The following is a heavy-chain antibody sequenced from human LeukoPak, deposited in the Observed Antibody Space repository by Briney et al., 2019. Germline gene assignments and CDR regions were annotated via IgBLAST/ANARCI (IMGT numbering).Heavy chain of an antibody. V-gene: IGHV1-46*01. CDR3: AKGYGSGSYYNDYYFDY. D-gene: IGHD3-10*01. J-gene: IGHJ4*02. Sequence: ASVKVSCKASGYTFTSYYMHWVRQAPGQGLEWMGIINPSGGSTSYAQKFQGRVTMTRDTSTSTVYMELSSLRSEDTAVYYCAKGYGSGSYYNDYYFDYWGQGTLVTVSS. CDR2: INPSGGST. CDR1: GYTFTSYY.